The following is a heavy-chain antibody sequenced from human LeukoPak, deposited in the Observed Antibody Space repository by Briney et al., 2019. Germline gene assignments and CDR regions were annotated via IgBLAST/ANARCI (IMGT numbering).Heavy chain of an antibody. CDR2: ISPTGSTT. CDR1: GFTFSSCW. J-gene: IGHJ4*02. CDR3: ARGPNSNWSGLDF. D-gene: IGHD6-6*01. V-gene: IGHV3-74*01. Sequence: GGSLRLSCAASGFTFSSCWMHWVRQAPGKGLVWVSRISPTGSTTSYADSVKGRFTVSRDNAKNTLYLQVNNLRAEDTAVYYCARGPNSNWSGLDFWGQGTLLTVSS.